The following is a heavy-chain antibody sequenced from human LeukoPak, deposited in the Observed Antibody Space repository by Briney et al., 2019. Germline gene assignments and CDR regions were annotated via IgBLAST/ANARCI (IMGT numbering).Heavy chain of an antibody. Sequence: ASVKLSCKASGYTFTGYYMHWVREAPGQGLEWVVWISANNGEANYAQKAQGRVTVTTDTSTSTAYMELRSLRSDDTAVYYCARAPPRLTAAGYDYWGQGTLVTVSS. CDR1: GYTFTGYY. D-gene: IGHD6-13*01. V-gene: IGHV1-18*04. CDR3: ARAPPRLTAAGYDY. CDR2: ISANNGEA. J-gene: IGHJ4*02.